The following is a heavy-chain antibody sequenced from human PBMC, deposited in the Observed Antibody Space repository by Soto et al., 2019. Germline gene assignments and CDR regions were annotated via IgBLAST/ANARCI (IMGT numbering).Heavy chain of an antibody. CDR1: GGSISSGTYY. CDR3: ARGYYDFWSGYYISPYGMDV. Sequence: SETLSLTCTVSGGSISSGTYYWNWIRQHPGKGLEWIGYIYYTGSTYYNPSLKSRVYISVDTSKNQFSLKVRSVTAEDTAVYYCARGYYDFWSGYYISPYGMDVWGQGTTVTVSS. J-gene: IGHJ6*02. V-gene: IGHV4-31*03. CDR2: IYYTGST. D-gene: IGHD3-3*01.